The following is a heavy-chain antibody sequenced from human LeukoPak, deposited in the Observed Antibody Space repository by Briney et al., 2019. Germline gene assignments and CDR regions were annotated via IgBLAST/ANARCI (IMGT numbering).Heavy chain of an antibody. CDR3: ARRYCSSTSCPYYFDY. CDR1: GGTFSSYA. V-gene: IGHV1-69*05. D-gene: IGHD2-2*01. J-gene: IGHJ4*02. Sequence: SVKVSCKASGGTFSSYAISWVRQAPGQGLEWMGGIIPIFGTANYAQKFQGRVTITTDESTSTAYMELSSLRSEDTAVYYCARRYCSSTSCPYYFDYWGQGTLVTVSS. CDR2: IIPIFGTA.